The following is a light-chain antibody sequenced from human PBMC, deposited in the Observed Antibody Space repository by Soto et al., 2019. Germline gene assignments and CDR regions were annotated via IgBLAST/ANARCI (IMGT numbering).Light chain of an antibody. Sequence: QSALTQPASVSGSPGQSITISCTGTSNDVGGYNYVSWYQQHPGKAPKLVIYEVSHRPSGISDRFSGSKSGNTASLTISGLQVEDEADYYCSSYTSNSRVVFGGGTKLTVL. CDR1: SNDVGGYNY. CDR3: SSYTSNSRVV. V-gene: IGLV2-14*01. CDR2: EVS. J-gene: IGLJ2*01.